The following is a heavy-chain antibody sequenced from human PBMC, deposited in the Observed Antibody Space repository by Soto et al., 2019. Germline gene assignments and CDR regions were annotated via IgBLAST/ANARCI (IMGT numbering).Heavy chain of an antibody. Sequence: QLQLQESGPGLVKPSETLSLTCTVSGGSISSSSYYWGWIRQPPGKGLEWIGSIYYSGSTYYNPSLKSRVTISVDTSKNQFSLKLSSVTAADTAVYYCARHLVEHSSGWSSLDPWGQGTLVTVSS. CDR3: ARHLVEHSSGWSSLDP. J-gene: IGHJ5*02. CDR1: GGSISSSSYY. CDR2: IYYSGST. V-gene: IGHV4-39*01. D-gene: IGHD6-19*01.